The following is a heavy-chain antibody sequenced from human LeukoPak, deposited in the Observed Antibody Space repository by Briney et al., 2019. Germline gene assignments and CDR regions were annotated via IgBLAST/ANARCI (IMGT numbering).Heavy chain of an antibody. CDR2: IRYDGSNK. CDR1: GFTFSSYG. D-gene: IGHD1/OR15-1a*01. V-gene: IGHV3-30*02. J-gene: IGHJ4*02. Sequence: GGSLRLSCAASGFTFSSYGMHWVRQAPDKGLEWVAFIRYDGSNKYYADSVKGRFTISRDNSKITLYLQMNSLRAEDTAVYYCAKVRANRFASFDYWGQGTLVTVSS. CDR3: AKVRANRFASFDY.